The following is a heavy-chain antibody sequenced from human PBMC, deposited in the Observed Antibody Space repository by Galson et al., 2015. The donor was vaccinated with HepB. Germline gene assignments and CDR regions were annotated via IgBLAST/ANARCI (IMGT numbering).Heavy chain of an antibody. Sequence: SLRLSCAASGFTFSSFGMHWVRQAPGKGLEWVAVIWYDGSNKYYADSVKGRFTISRDTSKNTLYLQMSSLRADDTAVYFRAKEALPDYGGVTGLDYWGQGTLVTVSS. V-gene: IGHV3-33*06. D-gene: IGHD4-23*01. CDR2: IWYDGSNK. CDR3: AKEALPDYGGVTGLDY. CDR1: GFTFSSFG. J-gene: IGHJ4*02.